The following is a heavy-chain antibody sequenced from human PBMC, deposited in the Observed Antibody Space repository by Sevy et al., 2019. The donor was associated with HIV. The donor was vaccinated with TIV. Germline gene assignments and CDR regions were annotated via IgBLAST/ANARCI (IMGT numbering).Heavy chain of an antibody. V-gene: IGHV3-74*01. CDR3: ARIATGHTFGLPDF. D-gene: IGHD1-1*01. CDR1: GFTFNRYW. J-gene: IGHJ4*02. CDR2: IDGDGSAT. Sequence: GGSLRLSCAASGFTFNRYWMYWVRQAPGKGPVWLARIDGDGSATTYTDSVKGRFTISRDNAQDTLYLQMNSLRTEDTAIYYCARIATGHTFGLPDFWGQGTLVTVSS.